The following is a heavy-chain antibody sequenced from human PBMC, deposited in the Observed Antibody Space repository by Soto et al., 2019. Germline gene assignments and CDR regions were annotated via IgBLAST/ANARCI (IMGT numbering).Heavy chain of an antibody. J-gene: IGHJ6*02. CDR1: GGSISSSNW. CDR2: IYHSGST. V-gene: IGHV4-4*02. CDR3: ARGFGSSSWAYYYGMDV. Sequence: QVQLQESGPGLVKPSGTLSLTCAVSGGSISSSNWWSWVRQPPGKGLGWIGEIYHSGSTNYNPSLKSRVTISVDKSKNQFSLKLSSVTAADTAVYYCARGFGSSSWAYYYGMDVWGQGTTVTVSS. D-gene: IGHD6-13*01.